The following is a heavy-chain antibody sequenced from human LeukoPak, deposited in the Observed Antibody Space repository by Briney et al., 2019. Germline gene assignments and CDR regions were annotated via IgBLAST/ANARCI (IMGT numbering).Heavy chain of an antibody. Sequence: GRSLRLSCAASGFTFSDSYMTWIRQAPGKGLEWVSYISRSGSYTTYADSVEGRFTISRDNAKNSLYLQMNSLRAEDTAVYYCARGRISDWTHDYWGQGILVTVSS. CDR1: GFTFSDSY. J-gene: IGHJ4*02. V-gene: IGHV3-11*06. CDR2: ISRSGSYT. D-gene: IGHD6-19*01. CDR3: ARGRISDWTHDY.